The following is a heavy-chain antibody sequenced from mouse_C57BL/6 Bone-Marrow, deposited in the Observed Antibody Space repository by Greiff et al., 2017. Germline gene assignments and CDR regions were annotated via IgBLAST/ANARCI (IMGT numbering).Heavy chain of an antibody. CDR2: IYPSDSET. J-gene: IGHJ2*01. V-gene: IGHV1-61*01. CDR1: GYTFTSYW. Sequence: VQLQQPGAELVRPGSSVKLSCKASGYTFTSYWMDWVKQRPGQGLEWIGNIYPSDSETHYNQKFKDKATLTVDKSSSTAYMQLSSLTSEDSAVYYCASCYGYDRDYCDYWGQGTTLTVSS. CDR3: ASCYGYDRDYCDY. D-gene: IGHD2-2*01.